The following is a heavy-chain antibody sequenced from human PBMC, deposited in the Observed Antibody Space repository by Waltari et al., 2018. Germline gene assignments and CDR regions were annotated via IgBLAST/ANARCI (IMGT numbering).Heavy chain of an antibody. CDR3: ARDNRYQLLPFRWFDP. Sequence: QVQLQQWGAGLLKPSETLSLTCAVYGGSFSGYYWSWIRQPPGKGLEWIGEINHSGSTNYHPSLKSRVTISVDTSKNQFSLKLSSVTAADTAVYYCARDNRYQLLPFRWFDPWGQGTLVTVSS. CDR1: GGSFSGYY. J-gene: IGHJ5*02. CDR2: INHSGST. D-gene: IGHD2-2*01. V-gene: IGHV4-34*01.